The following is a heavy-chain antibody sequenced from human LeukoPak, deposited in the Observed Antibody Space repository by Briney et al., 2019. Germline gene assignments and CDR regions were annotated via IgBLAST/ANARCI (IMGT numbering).Heavy chain of an antibody. Sequence: GASVKVSCKASGYTFTGYYMHWVRQAPGQGLEWMGWINLNSGGTNYAQKFQGRVTMTRDTSISTAYMELSRLRSDDTAVYYCARDTGDAWFDPWGQGTLVTVSP. V-gene: IGHV1-2*02. CDR1: GYTFTGYY. CDR3: ARDTGDAWFDP. CDR2: INLNSGGT. J-gene: IGHJ5*02. D-gene: IGHD7-27*01.